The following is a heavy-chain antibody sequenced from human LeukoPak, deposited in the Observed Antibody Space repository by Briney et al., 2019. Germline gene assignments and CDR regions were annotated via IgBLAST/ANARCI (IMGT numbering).Heavy chain of an antibody. Sequence: PSETLSLTCAVYGGSFSGYYWSWIRQPPGKGLEWIGEINHSGSTNYNPSLKSRVTISVDTSKNQFSLKLSSVTAADTAVYYCARRIAAHASDVWGKGTTVTVSS. CDR3: ARRIAAHASDV. CDR2: INHSGST. V-gene: IGHV4-34*01. D-gene: IGHD6-6*01. CDR1: GGSFSGYY. J-gene: IGHJ6*04.